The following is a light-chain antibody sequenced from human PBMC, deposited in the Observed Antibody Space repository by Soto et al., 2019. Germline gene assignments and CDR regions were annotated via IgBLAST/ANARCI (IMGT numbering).Light chain of an antibody. CDR2: STY. CDR1: QGIGNS. Sequence: DILMTQSPSSLSASVGDRVIITCRASQGIGNSLAWYQKTPGQAPQRLMYSTYMMHTGVPSRFSGGGSGTEFSLTINGLQPEDFATYYCLQHSNYPFTFGQGTKLEI. CDR3: LQHSNYPFT. V-gene: IGKV1-17*01. J-gene: IGKJ2*01.